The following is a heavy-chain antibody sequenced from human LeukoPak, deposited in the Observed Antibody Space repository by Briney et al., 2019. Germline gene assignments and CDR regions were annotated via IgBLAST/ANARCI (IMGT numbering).Heavy chain of an antibody. CDR2: IYPGDSDT. Sequence: GESLKISCKGSGYSFTSYWIGWVRQMPGKGLEWMGIIYPGDSDTRYSPSFQGQVTISADKSISTAYLQWSSLKASDTAMYYCARQADSSGYYDAFDIWGQGTMLTVSS. J-gene: IGHJ3*02. D-gene: IGHD3-22*01. V-gene: IGHV5-51*01. CDR1: GYSFTSYW. CDR3: ARQADSSGYYDAFDI.